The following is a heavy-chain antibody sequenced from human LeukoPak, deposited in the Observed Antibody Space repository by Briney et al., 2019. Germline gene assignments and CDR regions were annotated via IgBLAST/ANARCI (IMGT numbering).Heavy chain of an antibody. J-gene: IGHJ6*03. D-gene: IGHD6-6*01. CDR1: GGSFSGYY. Sequence: SETLSLTCAVYGGSFSGYYWSWIRQPPGKGLEWIGEINHSGSTNYNPSLKSRVTISVDTSKNQFSLKLSSVTAADTAVYYCARLTEANGIAARWDYYYYYMDVWGKGTTVTVSS. V-gene: IGHV4-34*01. CDR3: ARLTEANGIAARWDYYYYYMDV. CDR2: INHSGST.